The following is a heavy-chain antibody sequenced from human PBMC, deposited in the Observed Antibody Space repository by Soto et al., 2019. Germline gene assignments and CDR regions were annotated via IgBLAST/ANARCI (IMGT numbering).Heavy chain of an antibody. D-gene: IGHD3-10*01. CDR3: ARSVTP. Sequence: SETLSLTCTVSGGSISSYYWSWIRQPPGKGLEWIGYIYYSGSTNYNPSLKSRVTISVDTSKNQFSLKLNSMTAADTAVYYCARSVTPWGQGTLVTVSS. V-gene: IGHV4-59*08. CDR1: GGSISSYY. J-gene: IGHJ5*02. CDR2: IYYSGST.